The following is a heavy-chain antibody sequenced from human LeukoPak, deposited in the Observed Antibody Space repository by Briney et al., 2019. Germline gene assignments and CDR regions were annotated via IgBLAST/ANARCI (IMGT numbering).Heavy chain of an antibody. Sequence: ASVKVSCKASGYTFTSYDINWVRQATGQGLEWMGWMNPNSGNTGYAQKFQGRVTITRNTSISTAYMELSSLRSEDTAVYYCARGRSGSNWFDPWGQGTLVTVSS. CDR2: MNPNSGNT. J-gene: IGHJ5*02. CDR1: GYTFTSYD. CDR3: ARGRSGSNWFDP. D-gene: IGHD3-10*01. V-gene: IGHV1-8*03.